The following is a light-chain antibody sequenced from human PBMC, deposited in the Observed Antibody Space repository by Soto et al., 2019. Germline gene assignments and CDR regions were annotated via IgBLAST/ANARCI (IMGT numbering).Light chain of an antibody. CDR2: DAS. V-gene: IGKV1-5*01. CDR1: QSLNSL. CDR3: HQYNNWPPWT. Sequence: DIQMTQSPSTLSASVGDRVTITCRASQSLNSLLAWYQQKPGRAPKLLIYDASTLESGVPSRFSGSGSGTDFTLTISSLQSEDYAVYYCHQYNNWPPWTFGQGTMVDI. J-gene: IGKJ1*01.